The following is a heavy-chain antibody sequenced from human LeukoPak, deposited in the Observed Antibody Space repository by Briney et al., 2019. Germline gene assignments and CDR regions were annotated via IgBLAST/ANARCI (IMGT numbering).Heavy chain of an antibody. CDR3: ARDASFGDGFDY. V-gene: IGHV4-59*01. CDR1: GGSISSYY. Sequence: PSETLSLTCTVSGGSISSYYWSWIRQPPGKGLEWIGYIYYSGSTNYNPSLKSRVTISVDTSKNQFSLKLSSVTAADTAVYYCARDASFGDGFDYWGQGTLVTVSS. CDR2: IYYSGST. J-gene: IGHJ4*02. D-gene: IGHD3-16*01.